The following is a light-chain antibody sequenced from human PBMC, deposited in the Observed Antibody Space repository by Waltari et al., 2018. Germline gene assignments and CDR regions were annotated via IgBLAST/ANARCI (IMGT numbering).Light chain of an antibody. CDR3: CSYEGSDTVV. V-gene: IGLV2-23*01. CDR1: SSDVSSQHP. Sequence: QSALTQPAPGSGAPGPSLTTSCPCTSSDVSSQHPLSWYQPHPGKAPNFIIYEGDKRPSGISNRFSGSKSGNTASLTISGLQAEDEADYYCCSYEGSDTVVFGGGTKLTVL. CDR2: EGD. J-gene: IGLJ2*01.